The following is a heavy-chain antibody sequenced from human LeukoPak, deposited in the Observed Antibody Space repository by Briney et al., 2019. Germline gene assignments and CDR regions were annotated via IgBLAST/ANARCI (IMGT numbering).Heavy chain of an antibody. J-gene: IGHJ5*02. Sequence: AASVKVSCKASGYTFTGYYMHWVRQAPGQGLEGMGWINPNSGGTNYAQKFQGRVTMTRDTSISTAYMELSRLRSDDTAVYYCARSISGVDWFDPWGQGTLVTVSS. V-gene: IGHV1-2*02. CDR1: GYTFTGYY. CDR3: ARSISGVDWFDP. CDR2: INPNSGGT. D-gene: IGHD3-10*01.